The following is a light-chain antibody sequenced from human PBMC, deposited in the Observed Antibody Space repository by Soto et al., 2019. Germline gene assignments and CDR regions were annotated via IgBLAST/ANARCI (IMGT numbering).Light chain of an antibody. V-gene: IGLV1-40*01. CDR1: SSNIGAGYD. CDR3: QSYDSSLITYV. J-gene: IGLJ1*01. Sequence: QSVLTQPPSVSGAPGQRVTISCTGSSSNIGAGYDVHWYQRLPGTAPKLLIYGNTNRPSGVPDRFSGSKSDTSASLAITGLQAEDEADYYCQSYDSSLITYVFGTGTKVT. CDR2: GNT.